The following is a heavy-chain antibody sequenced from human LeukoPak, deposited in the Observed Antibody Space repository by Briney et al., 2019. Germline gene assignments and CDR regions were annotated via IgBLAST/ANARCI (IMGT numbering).Heavy chain of an antibody. Sequence: GGSLTLSCRASGFTFSHYAVHWVRQAPGKGLEYFSVISSNGGNTYYANSVKGRFTISRDNSKKTLYLQMGSLRAEDMAVYYCARTRQSGRSSSVGDGLDIWGQGTMVTVSS. CDR1: GFTFSHYA. D-gene: IGHD6-6*01. V-gene: IGHV3-64*01. CDR3: ARTRQSGRSSSVGDGLDI. CDR2: ISSNGGNT. J-gene: IGHJ3*02.